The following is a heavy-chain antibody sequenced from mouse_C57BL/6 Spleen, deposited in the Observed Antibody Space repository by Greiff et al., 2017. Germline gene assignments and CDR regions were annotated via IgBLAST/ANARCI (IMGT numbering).Heavy chain of an antibody. CDR1: GFTFSDYG. D-gene: IGHD1-1*01. J-gene: IGHJ1*03. CDR2: ISSGSSTI. CDR3: ATNYFGSSYWYFDV. V-gene: IGHV5-17*01. Sequence: EVMLVESGGGLVKPGGSLKLSCAASGFTFSDYGMHWVRQAPETGLEWVAYISSGSSTIYYADTVKGRFTISRDNAKTTLFLQMTSLRSEDTAMYYCATNYFGSSYWYFDVGGTGTTVTVSS.